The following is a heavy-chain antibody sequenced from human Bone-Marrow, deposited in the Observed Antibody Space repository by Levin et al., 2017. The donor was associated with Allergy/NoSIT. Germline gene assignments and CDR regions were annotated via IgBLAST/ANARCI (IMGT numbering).Heavy chain of an antibody. J-gene: IGHJ4*03. CDR1: GFTFDNHG. V-gene: IGHV3-30*03. CDR2: VGYDGNTE. D-gene: IGHD3-16*02. Sequence: SCVGSGFTFDNHGIHWVRQAPGKGLEWVSVVGYDGNTEHYADTVKGRFTVSRDNSKNTVYLQMTSLRPEDTALYYCARAAGNYRHDFDSWGRGGVVSVSS. CDR3: ARAAGNYRHDFDS.